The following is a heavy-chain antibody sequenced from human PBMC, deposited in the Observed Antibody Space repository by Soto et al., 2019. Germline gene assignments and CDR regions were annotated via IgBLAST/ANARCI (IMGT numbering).Heavy chain of an antibody. V-gene: IGHV3-30*18. J-gene: IGHJ6*02. CDR3: AKEDCSSTSCYYYYYYYGMDV. CDR2: ISYDGSNK. CDR1: GFTFSSYG. Sequence: PGGSLRLSCAASGFTFSSYGMHWVRQAPGKGLEWVAVISYDGSNKYYADSVKGRFTISRDNSKNTLYLQMNSLRAEDTAVYYCAKEDCSSTSCYYYYYYYGMDVWGQGTTVTGSS. D-gene: IGHD2-2*01.